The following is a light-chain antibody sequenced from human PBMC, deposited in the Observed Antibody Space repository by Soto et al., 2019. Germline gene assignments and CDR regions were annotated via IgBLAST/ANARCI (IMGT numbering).Light chain of an antibody. Sequence: EIVMTQSPATLSVSPGERATLSCTASQSVSSNLAWYQQRPGQAPRLLIYGASTRATGIPAGFSGSRSGTEFTLTISSLQSEDFAVYYCQQYDNWPQTFGQGTKVEIK. CDR1: QSVSSN. V-gene: IGKV3-15*01. CDR2: GAS. CDR3: QQYDNWPQT. J-gene: IGKJ1*01.